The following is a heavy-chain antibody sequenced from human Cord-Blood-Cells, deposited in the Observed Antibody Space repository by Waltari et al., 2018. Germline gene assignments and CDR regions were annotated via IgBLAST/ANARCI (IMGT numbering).Heavy chain of an antibody. J-gene: IGHJ5*02. CDR2: IYYSGST. D-gene: IGHD1-7*01. CDR3: ARPESGTFDP. CDR1: GGSISSSSYY. V-gene: IGHV4-39*01. Sequence: QLQLQESGPGLVKPSETLSLTCTVYGGSISSSSYYWGWIRQPPGKGLEWIGSIYYSGSTYYNPSLKSRVTISVDTSKNQFSLKLSSVTAADTAVYYCARPESGTFDPWGQGTLVTASS.